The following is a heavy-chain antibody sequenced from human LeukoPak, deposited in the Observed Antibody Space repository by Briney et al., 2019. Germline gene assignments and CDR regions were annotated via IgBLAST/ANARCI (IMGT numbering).Heavy chain of an antibody. CDR1: GGSISYFY. CDR2: IYTSGST. V-gene: IGHV4-4*07. CDR3: ARGDQFRYSYGLNWFDP. J-gene: IGHJ5*02. Sequence: SETLSLTCTVSGGSISYFYWSWIRQPAGKGLEWIGRIYTSGSTNYNPSLKSRVTISVDTSKNQFSLKLSSVTAADTAVYYCARGDQFRYSYGLNWFDPWGQGTLVTVSS. D-gene: IGHD5-18*01.